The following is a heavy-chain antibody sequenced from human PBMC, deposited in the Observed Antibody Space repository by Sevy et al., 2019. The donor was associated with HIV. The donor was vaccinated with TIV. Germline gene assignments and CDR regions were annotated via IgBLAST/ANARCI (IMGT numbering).Heavy chain of an antibody. CDR3: ARDTTYYDILTGHSPFDY. CDR1: GFTFSSYS. CDR2: ISSSSSYI. D-gene: IGHD3-9*01. J-gene: IGHJ4*02. Sequence: GGSLRLSCAASGFTFSSYSMNWVRQAPGKGLEWVSSISSSSSYIYYADSVKGRFTISRYNAKNSLYLQMNSLRAEDTAVYYCARDTTYYDILTGHSPFDYWGQGTLVTVSS. V-gene: IGHV3-21*01.